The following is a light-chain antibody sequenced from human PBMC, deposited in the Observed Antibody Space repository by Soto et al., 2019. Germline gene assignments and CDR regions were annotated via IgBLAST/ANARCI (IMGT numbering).Light chain of an antibody. CDR2: DAS. Sequence: EIVLTQSPGTLSLSPWEIATLSCWASQSVSSSYLAWYQQKPVQAPRLLIYDASNRATGIPARFSGSGSGTDFTLTISSLGPEDFAVYYCQQRSNWPPRITFGHGTRLEIK. J-gene: IGKJ5*01. V-gene: IGKV3D-20*02. CDR3: QQRSNWPPRIT. CDR1: QSVSSSY.